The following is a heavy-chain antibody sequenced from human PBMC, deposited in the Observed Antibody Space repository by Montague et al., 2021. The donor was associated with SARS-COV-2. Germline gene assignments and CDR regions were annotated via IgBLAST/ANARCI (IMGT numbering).Heavy chain of an antibody. CDR1: GFTVSSNY. J-gene: IGHJ4*02. D-gene: IGHD2-2*01. CDR3: ATMPDFDY. Sequence: SLRLSCAASGFTVSSNYMSWVRQTPGKGLEWVSVLYTGDRIYYADSVKDRFTISRHNSKNTLYLQMNSLRTEDTAIYYCATMPDFDYWGQGTLVTVSS. V-gene: IGHV3-53*04. CDR2: LYTGDRI.